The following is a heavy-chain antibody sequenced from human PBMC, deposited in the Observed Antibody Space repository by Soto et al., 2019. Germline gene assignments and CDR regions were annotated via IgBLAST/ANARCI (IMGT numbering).Heavy chain of an antibody. J-gene: IGHJ4*02. Sequence: GGSLRLSCAASGFTFSHYAMNWVRQAPGKGLEWISTISDRDGSTYYADSVKGRFTVSRDNFNNMVYLQMNSLRAEDTGAYYCAQALRDTYMGGLCGQGPLVTVSS. D-gene: IGHD2-21*01. CDR2: ISDRDGST. CDR1: GFTFSHYA. V-gene: IGHV3-23*01. CDR3: AQALRDTYMGGL.